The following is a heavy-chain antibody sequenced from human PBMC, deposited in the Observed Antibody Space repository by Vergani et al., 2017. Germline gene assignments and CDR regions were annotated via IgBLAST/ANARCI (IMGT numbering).Heavy chain of an antibody. CDR1: GGSISSYY. D-gene: IGHD6-13*01. V-gene: IGHV4-59*01. Sequence: QVQLQESGPGLVKPSETLYLTCTVSGGSISSYYWSWIRQPPGKGLEWIGYIYYSGSTNYNPSLKSRVTISVDTSKNQFSLKLSSVTAADTAVYYCARYGGFWRVRKAAAGDLXVGLPSYYYYGMDVWGQGTTVTVSS. J-gene: IGHJ6*02. CDR3: ARYGGFWRVRKAAAGDLXVGLPSYYYYGMDV. CDR2: IYYSGST.